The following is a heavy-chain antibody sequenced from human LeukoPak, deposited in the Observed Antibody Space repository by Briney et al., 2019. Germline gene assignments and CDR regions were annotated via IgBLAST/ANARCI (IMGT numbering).Heavy chain of an antibody. V-gene: IGHV3-66*01. CDR3: ARGMVRGVMPFDY. Sequence: GGSLRLSCAASGFTFSSYAMNWVRQAPGKGLEWVSVIDSGDRTYYADSVKGRFTISRDNSKNTLYLQMNSLRAEDTAVYYCARGMVRGVMPFDYWGQGTLVTVSS. CDR1: GFTFSSYA. D-gene: IGHD3-10*01. CDR2: IDSGDRT. J-gene: IGHJ4*02.